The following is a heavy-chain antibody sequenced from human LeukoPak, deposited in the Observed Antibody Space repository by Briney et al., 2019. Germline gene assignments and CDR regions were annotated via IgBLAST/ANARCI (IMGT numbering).Heavy chain of an antibody. CDR2: ISYDGSNK. CDR3: AKGYYYGPGQQFGMDV. D-gene: IGHD3-10*01. CDR1: GITLSSYG. Sequence: PGGSLRLSCAASGITLSSYGMHWVRQAPGKGLEWVAAISYDGSNKYSADSVKGRFTISRDNSKNTLYLQMNSLRAGDTAVYYCAKGYYYGPGQQFGMDVWGQGTTVTVSS. V-gene: IGHV3-30*18. J-gene: IGHJ6*02.